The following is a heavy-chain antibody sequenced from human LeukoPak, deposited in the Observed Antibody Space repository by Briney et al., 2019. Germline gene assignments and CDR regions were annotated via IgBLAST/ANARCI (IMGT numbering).Heavy chain of an antibody. J-gene: IGHJ4*02. Sequence: GGSLRLSCAASGFTFSSYAMSWVRQAPGKGLEWVSAISGSGGSTYYADSVKGRFTISRDNSKNTLYLQMNSLRAEDTAVYYCARGRYYYDSSGYYYPLDYWGQGTLVTVFS. CDR1: GFTFSSYA. CDR2: ISGSGGST. CDR3: ARGRYYYDSSGYYYPLDY. V-gene: IGHV3-23*01. D-gene: IGHD3-22*01.